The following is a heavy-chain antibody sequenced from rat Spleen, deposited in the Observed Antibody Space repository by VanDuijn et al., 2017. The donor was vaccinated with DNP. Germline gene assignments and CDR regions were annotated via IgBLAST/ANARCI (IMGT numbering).Heavy chain of an antibody. V-gene: IGHV5-7*01. J-gene: IGHJ3*01. Sequence: EVQLVESGGGLVQPGRSMQLSCAAPGFTFSNYDMSWVRTAPKTRLEWVATISYDGSSTNYRDSVKGRFTISRDNAKSTLYLQMDRQSSEDTATYYCTRSWGDDGYHPFAYWGQGTLVTVSS. CDR2: ISYDGSST. CDR1: GFTFSNYD. CDR3: TRSWGDDGYHPFAY. D-gene: IGHD1-12*03.